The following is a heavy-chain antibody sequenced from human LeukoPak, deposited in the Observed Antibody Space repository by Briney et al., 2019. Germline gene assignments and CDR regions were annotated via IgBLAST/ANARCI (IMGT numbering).Heavy chain of an antibody. CDR1: GFAVNSNY. J-gene: IGHJ3*02. Sequence: GGSLRLSCAASGFAVNSNYMSWVRQAPGKGLEWVGRTANKGNSYTTEYAASVKGRFIISRDDSRNSLYLQMNSLKIEDTAVYHCTRGYSGLWVYAFDIWGQGTMVIVSS. V-gene: IGHV3-72*01. D-gene: IGHD5-12*01. CDR2: TANKGNSYTT. CDR3: TRGYSGLWVYAFDI.